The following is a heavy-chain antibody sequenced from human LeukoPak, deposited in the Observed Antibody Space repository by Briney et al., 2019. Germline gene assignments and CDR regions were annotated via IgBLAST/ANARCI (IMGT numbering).Heavy chain of an antibody. D-gene: IGHD1-7*01. V-gene: IGHV4-39*01. CDR3: ARVGGGYKNYFLDY. J-gene: IGHJ4*02. CDR1: GGSISSSGYY. Sequence: SETLSLTCTVSGGSISSSGYYWGWVRQPPGKGLEWIGSIYYSGSTYYNPSLKSRVTISVDTSNNQFSLKLRSVTAADTAVYYCARVGGGYKNYFLDYWGQGTLVTVSS. CDR2: IYYSGST.